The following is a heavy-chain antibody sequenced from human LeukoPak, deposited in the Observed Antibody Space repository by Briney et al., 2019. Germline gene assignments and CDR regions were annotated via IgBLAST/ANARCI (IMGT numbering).Heavy chain of an antibody. J-gene: IGHJ2*01. CDR3: AAQGYCSGGSCYPFYWYFDL. Sequence: VASVTVSCTASGFTFTSSSVQWVRQARGQRLEWIGWIVVGSGNTNYAQKFQERVTITRDMSTSTAYMELSSLRSEDTAVYYCAAQGYCSGGSCYPFYWYFDLWGRGTLVTVSS. CDR1: GFTFTSSS. D-gene: IGHD2-15*01. CDR2: IVVGSGNT. V-gene: IGHV1-58*01.